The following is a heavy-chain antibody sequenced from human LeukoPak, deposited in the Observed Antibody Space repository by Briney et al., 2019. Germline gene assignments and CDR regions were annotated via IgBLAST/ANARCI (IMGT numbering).Heavy chain of an antibody. V-gene: IGHV1-2*06. CDR3: ARGDSSGYEHDAFDI. CDR1: GYTFTGYY. D-gene: IGHD3-22*01. CDR2: INPNSGGT. J-gene: IGHJ3*02. Sequence: ASVKVSCKASGYTFTGYYMHWVRQAPGQGLEWMGRINPNSGGTNYAQKFQGRVTMTRDTSISTAYMELSRLRSEDTAVYYCARGDSSGYEHDAFDIWGQGTMVTVSS.